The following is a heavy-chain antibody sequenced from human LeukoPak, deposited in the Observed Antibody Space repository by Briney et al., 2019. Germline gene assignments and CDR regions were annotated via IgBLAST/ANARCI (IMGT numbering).Heavy chain of an antibody. J-gene: IGHJ4*02. D-gene: IGHD3-22*01. CDR3: ARGSTYYDSSGQVPFDY. CDR1: GFTFSGYW. Sequence: GGSLRLSCAASGFTFSGYWMNWVRQAPGKGLEWVSYISSSSSTIYYADSVKGRFTISRDNAKNSLYLQMNSLRAEDTAVYYCARGSTYYDSSGQVPFDYWGQGTLVTVSS. CDR2: ISSSSSTI. V-gene: IGHV3-48*01.